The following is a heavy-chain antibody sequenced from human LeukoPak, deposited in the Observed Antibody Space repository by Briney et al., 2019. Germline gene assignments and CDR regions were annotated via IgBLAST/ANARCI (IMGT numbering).Heavy chain of an antibody. CDR3: ARGGYYYYMDV. CDR1: GYTFTGYY. V-gene: IGHV1-2*02. J-gene: IGHJ6*03. Sequence: GASVKVSCKASGYTFTGYYMHWVRQAPGQGLEWMGWINPNSGGTNYAQKFQGRVTMTTDTSTSTAYMELRSLRSDDTAGYYCARGGYYYYMDVWGKGTTVTISS. CDR2: INPNSGGT. D-gene: IGHD3-16*01.